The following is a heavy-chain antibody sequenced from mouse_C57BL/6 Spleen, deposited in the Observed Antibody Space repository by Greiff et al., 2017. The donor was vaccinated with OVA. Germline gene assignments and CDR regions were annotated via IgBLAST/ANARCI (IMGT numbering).Heavy chain of an antibody. CDR2: IYPGDGDT. Sequence: VQLQESGAELVKPGASVKISCKASGYAFSSYWMNWVKQRPGKGLEWIGQIYPGDGDTNYNGKFKGKATLTADKSSSTAYMQLSSLTSEDSAVYFCARGGYYDYDVGFAYWGQGTLVTVSA. CDR1: GYAFSSYW. CDR3: ARGGYYDYDVGFAY. D-gene: IGHD2-4*01. J-gene: IGHJ3*01. V-gene: IGHV1-80*01.